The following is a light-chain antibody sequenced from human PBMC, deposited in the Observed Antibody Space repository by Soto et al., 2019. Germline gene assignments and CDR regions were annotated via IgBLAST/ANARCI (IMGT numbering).Light chain of an antibody. CDR2: AAS. J-gene: IGKJ4*01. CDR3: QQANSFPLT. Sequence: DIQLTQSPSFLSASVGDSVTLTCRASQGVTNYVAWYQQKPGKAPKLLIYAASSLQSGVPSRFSGSGSGTDFTLTISSLQPEDFAIYYCQQANSFPLTFGGGTKVEIK. CDR1: QGVTNY. V-gene: IGKV1-12*01.